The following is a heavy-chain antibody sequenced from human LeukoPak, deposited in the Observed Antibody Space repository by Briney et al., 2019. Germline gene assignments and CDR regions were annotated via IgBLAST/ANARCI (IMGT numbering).Heavy chain of an antibody. Sequence: TGGSLRLSCAASGFTFSSYSMNWVRQAPGKGLEWVSSISSSSSYIYYADSVKGRFTISRDNAKNSLYLQMNSLRAEDAAVYYCAREAGSPLGSDYWGQGTLVTVSS. CDR3: AREAGSPLGSDY. D-gene: IGHD3-10*01. CDR1: GFTFSSYS. V-gene: IGHV3-21*01. J-gene: IGHJ4*02. CDR2: ISSSSSYI.